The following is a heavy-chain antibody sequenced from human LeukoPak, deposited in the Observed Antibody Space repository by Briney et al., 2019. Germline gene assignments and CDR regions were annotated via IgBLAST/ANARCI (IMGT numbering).Heavy chain of an antibody. CDR3: ARGSLYSYGQSDAFDI. CDR1: GYSISSGYF. Sequence: SETLSLTCTVSGYSISSGYFWGWIRQPPGKGLEWIGSIYHSGSTYYNPSLKSRVTISVDTSKNQFSLKLSSVTAADTAVYYCARGSLYSYGQSDAFDIWGQGTMVTVSS. CDR2: IYHSGST. J-gene: IGHJ3*02. V-gene: IGHV4-38-2*02. D-gene: IGHD5-18*01.